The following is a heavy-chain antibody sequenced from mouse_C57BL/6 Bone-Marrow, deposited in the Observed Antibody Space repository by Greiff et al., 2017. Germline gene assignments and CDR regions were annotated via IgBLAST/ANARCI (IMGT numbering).Heavy chain of an antibody. V-gene: IGHV1-69*01. D-gene: IGHD1-1*01. J-gene: IGHJ3*01. Sequence: VQLQQPGAELVMPGASVKLSCKASGYTFTSYWMHWVKQRPGQGLEWMGEIDPSDSYTNYNQKFKGKFTLTVDKSSSTAYMQLSSLTSEDSAVYYCARSTVDGFAYWGQGTLVTVSA. CDR3: ARSTVDGFAY. CDR1: GYTFTSYW. CDR2: IDPSDSYT.